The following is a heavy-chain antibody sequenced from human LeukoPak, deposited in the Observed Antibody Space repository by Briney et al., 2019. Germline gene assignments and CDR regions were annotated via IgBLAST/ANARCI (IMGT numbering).Heavy chain of an antibody. CDR1: GFTFSSYG. V-gene: IGHV3-30*03. CDR3: GSQAYSSSPSVGY. Sequence: PGGSLRLSCAASGFTFSSYGMHWVRQAPGKGLEWVAVISYDGSNKYYADSVKGRFTISRDNSKNTLYLQMNSLRAEDTALYYCGSQAYSSSPSVGYWGQGTLVTVSS. CDR2: ISYDGSNK. J-gene: IGHJ4*02. D-gene: IGHD6-6*01.